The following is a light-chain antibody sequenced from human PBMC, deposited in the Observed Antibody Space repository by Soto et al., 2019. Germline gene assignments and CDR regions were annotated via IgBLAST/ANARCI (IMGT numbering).Light chain of an antibody. V-gene: IGKV3-15*01. J-gene: IGKJ4*01. CDR1: QSISSSY. Sequence: EIVLTQSPGTLSLSPGKRATLSCRASQSISSSYLAWYQQKPGQAPRLLIYGTSARATGIPARFSGSGSGTEFTLTISSLQSEDFALYYCQQYKEWPLTFGGGTKVDIK. CDR3: QQYKEWPLT. CDR2: GTS.